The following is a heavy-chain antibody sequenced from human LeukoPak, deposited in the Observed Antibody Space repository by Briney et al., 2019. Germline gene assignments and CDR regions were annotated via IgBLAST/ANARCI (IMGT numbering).Heavy chain of an antibody. CDR2: INHSGST. D-gene: IGHD3-22*01. V-gene: IGHV4-34*01. J-gene: IGHJ4*02. Sequence: PSETLSLTCAVYGGSFSGYYWSWIRQPPGKGLEWIGEINHSGSTNYNPSLKSRVTTSVDTSKNQFSLKLSSVTAADTAVYYCARGRINVVKKPFDYWGQGTLVTVSS. CDR1: GGSFSGYY. CDR3: ARGRINVVKKPFDY.